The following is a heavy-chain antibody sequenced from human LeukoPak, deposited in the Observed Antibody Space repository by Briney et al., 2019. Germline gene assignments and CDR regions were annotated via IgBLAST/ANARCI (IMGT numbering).Heavy chain of an antibody. D-gene: IGHD6-19*01. J-gene: IGHJ5*02. CDR1: GFTFSSYG. Sequence: GGSLRLSCAASGFTFSSYGMHWVRQAPGKGLEWVAFIRYDGSNKYYADSVKGRFTISRDNAKNSLYLQMNSLRAEDTAVYYCASESRSSGWYTVRNWFDPWGQGTLVTVSS. CDR2: IRYDGSNK. CDR3: ASESRSSGWYTVRNWFDP. V-gene: IGHV3-30*02.